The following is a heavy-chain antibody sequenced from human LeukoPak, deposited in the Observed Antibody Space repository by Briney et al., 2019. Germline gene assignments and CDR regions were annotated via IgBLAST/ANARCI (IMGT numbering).Heavy chain of an antibody. V-gene: IGHV3-74*01. CDR1: GFTFSNYW. Sequence: GGSLRLSCAASGFTFSNYWMPWVRHAPGKGLVWVSRINSDGSSRNYADSVKGRFTISRDNAKNTLYLQMNSLRAEDTAVYYCASASSHRIAAGGDYWGQGTLVTVSA. D-gene: IGHD6-13*01. CDR3: ASASSHRIAAGGDY. J-gene: IGHJ4*02. CDR2: INSDGSSR.